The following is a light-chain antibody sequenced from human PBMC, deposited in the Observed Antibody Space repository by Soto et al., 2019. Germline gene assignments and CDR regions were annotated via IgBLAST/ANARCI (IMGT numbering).Light chain of an antibody. CDR2: DAS. V-gene: IGKV1-33*01. CDR3: QQYENLPLT. Sequence: DIQLTQSPSSLSASVGDRVSITCQASQDIRSDLLWFQQKSGEAPKLLIFDASNLKTGVPSRFSGSGSGTHFTFTISSLQAEDVATYFCQQYENLPLTFGGGTKVVI. J-gene: IGKJ4*01. CDR1: QDIRSD.